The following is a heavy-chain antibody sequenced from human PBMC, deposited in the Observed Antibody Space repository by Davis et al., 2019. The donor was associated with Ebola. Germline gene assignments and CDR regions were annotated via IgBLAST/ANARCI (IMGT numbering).Heavy chain of an antibody. Sequence: GESLKISCAASGFTFSSYWMSWVRQAPGKGLEWVANIKQDGSEKYYVDSVKGRFTISRDNAKNTLYLQMNSLRAEDTAVYYCARDGAYDYVWGSYRRAALFDYWGQGTLVTVSS. CDR2: IKQDGSEK. J-gene: IGHJ4*02. V-gene: IGHV3-7*01. D-gene: IGHD3-16*02. CDR3: ARDGAYDYVWGSYRRAALFDY. CDR1: GFTFSSYW.